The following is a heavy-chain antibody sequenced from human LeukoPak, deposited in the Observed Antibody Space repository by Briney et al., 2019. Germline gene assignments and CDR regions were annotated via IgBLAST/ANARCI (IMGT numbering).Heavy chain of an antibody. Sequence: PSETLSLTCTVSGGSIGTWQWGWIRQPPGKGLEWIGYISYGGSTNYNPSLKSRVTISGDASKNQFFLKLSSVTAADMAVYYCARYDNTGDYHFDYWGQGTLVTVSS. CDR3: ARYDNTGDYHFDY. CDR2: ISYGGST. J-gene: IGHJ4*02. D-gene: IGHD3-9*01. V-gene: IGHV4-59*08. CDR1: GGSIGTWQ.